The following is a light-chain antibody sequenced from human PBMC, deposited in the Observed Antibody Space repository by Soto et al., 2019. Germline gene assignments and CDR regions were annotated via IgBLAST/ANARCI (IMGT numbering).Light chain of an antibody. J-gene: IGKJ1*01. CDR2: DTS. Sequence: EIVMTPSPVTLSVSPVERATLSCRASQSVSNNYLAWYQQKPGQTPRLLIYDTSIRATGVPARFSGSGSGTEFTLTISSLQSEDFAVYYCQQYNNWPRTFGQGTKVDIK. V-gene: IGKV3-15*01. CDR3: QQYNNWPRT. CDR1: QSVSNN.